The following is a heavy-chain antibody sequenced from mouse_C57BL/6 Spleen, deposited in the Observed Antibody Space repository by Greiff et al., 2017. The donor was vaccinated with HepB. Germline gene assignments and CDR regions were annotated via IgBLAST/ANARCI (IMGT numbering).Heavy chain of an antibody. CDR1: GYSFTSYY. D-gene: IGHD1-2*01. V-gene: IGHV1-66*01. Sequence: LVEPGASVKISCKASGYSFTSYYIHWVKQRPGQGLEWIGWIYPGSGNTKYNEKFKGKATLTADTSSSTAYMQLSSLTSEDSAVYYCATTALGYWGQGTTLTVSS. CDR3: ATTALGY. J-gene: IGHJ2*01. CDR2: IYPGSGNT.